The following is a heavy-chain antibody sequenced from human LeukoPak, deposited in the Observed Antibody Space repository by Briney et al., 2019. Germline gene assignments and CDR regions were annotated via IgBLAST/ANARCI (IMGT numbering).Heavy chain of an antibody. D-gene: IGHD6-13*01. J-gene: IGHJ5*02. V-gene: IGHV4-59*11. CDR2: IYYSGST. Sequence: SETLSLTCTVSGGSISSHYWSWLRQPPGKGLEWIGYIYYSGSTNYNPSLKSRVTISVDTSKNQFSLKLSSVTAADTAVYYCARVAAAESWFDPWGQGTLVTVSS. CDR3: ARVAAAESWFDP. CDR1: GGSISSHY.